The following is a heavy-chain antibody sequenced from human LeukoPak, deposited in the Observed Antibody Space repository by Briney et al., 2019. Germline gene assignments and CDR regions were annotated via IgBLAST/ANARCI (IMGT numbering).Heavy chain of an antibody. Sequence: GESLQISCQGSGSTFTSYWIGWVRQLPGKGLEWMGIIYPGDSDTRYSPSFQGQVTISADKSISTAYLQWSRLKASDTAMYYCARQVAYYGSGSLRDYYYYYYMDVWGKGTTVTVSS. V-gene: IGHV5-51*01. CDR1: GSTFTSYW. D-gene: IGHD3-10*01. CDR2: IYPGDSDT. J-gene: IGHJ6*03. CDR3: ARQVAYYGSGSLRDYYYYYYMDV.